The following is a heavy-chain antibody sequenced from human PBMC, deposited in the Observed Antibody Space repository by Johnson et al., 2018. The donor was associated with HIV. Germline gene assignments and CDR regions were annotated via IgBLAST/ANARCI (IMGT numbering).Heavy chain of an antibody. V-gene: IGHV3-20*04. CDR3: ARGKSGYSSGWADAFDI. J-gene: IGHJ3*02. Sequence: EVQLVESGGGVVRPGGSLRLSCAASGFTFDDYGMSWVRQAPGKGLEWVSGINWNGGSTGYADSVKGRFTISRDNAKNSLYLQMNSLRAEDTAVYYCARGKSGYSSGWADAFDIWGQGTMVTVSS. D-gene: IGHD6-19*01. CDR2: INWNGGST. CDR1: GFTFDDYG.